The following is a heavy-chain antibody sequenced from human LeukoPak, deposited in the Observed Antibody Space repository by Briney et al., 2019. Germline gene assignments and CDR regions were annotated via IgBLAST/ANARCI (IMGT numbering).Heavy chain of an antibody. CDR3: ANGVLLWFGPGY. J-gene: IGHJ4*02. D-gene: IGHD3-10*01. CDR1: GFTFSSYA. Sequence: GGSLRLSCAASGFTFSSYAMSWVRQAPGKGLEWVSAISGSGGSTYYADSVKGRFTISRDNSKNTLYLQMNSLRAEDTAVYYCANGVLLWFGPGYWGQGTLVTVSS. V-gene: IGHV3-23*01. CDR2: ISGSGGST.